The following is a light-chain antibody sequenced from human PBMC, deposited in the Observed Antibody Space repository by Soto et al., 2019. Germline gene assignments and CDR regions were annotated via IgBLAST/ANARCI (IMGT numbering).Light chain of an antibody. Sequence: EVVLTQSPGTLSLSPGERATLACWASKSVSNYLAWYQQKPGQAPRLLIYGVSTRATGIPARFSGSGSGTEFTLTISSLQSEDFAVYYCQQYNKWPPITFGQGTRLEIK. CDR2: GVS. J-gene: IGKJ5*01. CDR3: QQYNKWPPIT. CDR1: KSVSNY. V-gene: IGKV3-15*01.